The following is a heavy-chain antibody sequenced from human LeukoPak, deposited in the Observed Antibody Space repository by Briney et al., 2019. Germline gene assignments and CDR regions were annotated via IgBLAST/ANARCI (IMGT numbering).Heavy chain of an antibody. CDR3: ARGRDGYNEGFDY. Sequence: GGSLRLSCAASGFTFSSYAMSWVRQAPGKGLEWVSYISSSGSTIYYADSVKGRFTISRDTAKNSLYLQMNSLRAEDTAVYYCARGRDGYNEGFDYWGQGTLVTVSS. CDR1: GFTFSSYA. D-gene: IGHD5-24*01. V-gene: IGHV3-48*04. J-gene: IGHJ4*02. CDR2: ISSSGSTI.